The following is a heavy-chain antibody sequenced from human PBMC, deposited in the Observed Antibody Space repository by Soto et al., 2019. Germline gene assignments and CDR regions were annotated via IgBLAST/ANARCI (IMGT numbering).Heavy chain of an antibody. J-gene: IGHJ6*01. CDR3: ARGPHQVLVAAANRNYYYGMDV. Sequence: SETLSLTCAVYGGSFSGYYWSWIRQPPWKGLEWIGEINHSGSTNYNPSLKSRVTISVDTSKNQFSLKLSSVTAADTAVYYCARGPHQVLVAAANRNYYYGMDVWGQGTTVTVSS. D-gene: IGHD2-2*01. V-gene: IGHV4-34*01. CDR1: GGSFSGYY. CDR2: INHSGST.